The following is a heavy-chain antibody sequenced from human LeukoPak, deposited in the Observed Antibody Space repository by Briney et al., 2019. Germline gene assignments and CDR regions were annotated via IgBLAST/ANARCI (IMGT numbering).Heavy chain of an antibody. J-gene: IGHJ4*02. CDR2: FDPEDGET. D-gene: IGHD6-13*01. V-gene: IGHV1-24*01. Sequence: ASVKVSCKASGYTFTGYYMHWVRQAPGKGLEWMGGFDPEDGETIYAQKFQGRVTMTEDTSTDTAYMELSSLRSEDTAVYYCARDDGSSWYYFDYWGQGTLVTVSS. CDR3: ARDDGSSWYYFDY. CDR1: GYTFTGYY.